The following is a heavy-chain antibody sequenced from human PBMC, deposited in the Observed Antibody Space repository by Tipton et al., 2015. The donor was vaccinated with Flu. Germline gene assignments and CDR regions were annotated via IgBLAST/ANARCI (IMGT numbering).Heavy chain of an antibody. CDR2: ISAYNGNT. J-gene: IGHJ6*02. V-gene: IGHV1-18*01. CDR3: ARDFYCSSTSCYTLLYPHYYYYYGMDV. CDR1: GYTFTSYG. D-gene: IGHD2-2*02. Sequence: QVQLVQSGAEVKKPGASVKVSCKASGYTFTSYGISWVRQAPGQGLEWMGWISAYNGNTNYAQKLQGRVTMTTDTSTSTAYMERRSLRSDDTAVYYCARDFYCSSTSCYTLLYPHYYYYYGMDVWGQGTTVTVSS.